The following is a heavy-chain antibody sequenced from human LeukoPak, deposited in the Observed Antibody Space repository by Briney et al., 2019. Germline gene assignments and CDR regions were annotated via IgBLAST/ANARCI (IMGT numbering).Heavy chain of an antibody. J-gene: IGHJ4*02. V-gene: IGHV3-23*01. D-gene: IGHD3-16*01. CDR3: AKDGLVGGPLGY. Sequence: GGSLRLSCAASGFTFSSYAMSWVRQAPGKGLEWVSVISASGGSTYYADSVKGRFTISRDNSKNTLYLQMNSLRAGDTAVYYCAKDGLVGGPLGYWGQGTLVTVSS. CDR1: GFTFSSYA. CDR2: ISASGGST.